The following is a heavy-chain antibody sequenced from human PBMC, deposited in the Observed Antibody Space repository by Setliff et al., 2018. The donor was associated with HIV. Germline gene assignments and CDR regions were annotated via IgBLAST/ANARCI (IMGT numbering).Heavy chain of an antibody. Sequence: GGSLRLSCAASGFTFDDYAMHWVRQAPGKGLEWVSGISWSSGSIDSADSVKGRFTISRDNAKNSLYLQMNSLGPEDTALYYCARGAHYYDSSGSIQHWGQGTLVTVSS. D-gene: IGHD3-22*01. CDR3: ARGAHYYDSSGSIQH. V-gene: IGHV3-9*01. J-gene: IGHJ1*01. CDR2: ISWSSGSI. CDR1: GFTFDDYA.